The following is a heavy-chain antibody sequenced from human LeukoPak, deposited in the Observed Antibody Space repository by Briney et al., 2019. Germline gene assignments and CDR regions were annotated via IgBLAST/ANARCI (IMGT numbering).Heavy chain of an antibody. Sequence: SETLSLTCTVSGGSISSSSFYWGWIRQPPGKGLEWIGSIFYSGSTYYNPSLKSRVIISVDTSKSQFSLKLNSVTAADTAVYYCARHAWGLNAFDVWGRGTMVIVSS. V-gene: IGHV4-39*01. CDR2: IFYSGST. CDR3: ARHAWGLNAFDV. D-gene: IGHD3-16*01. J-gene: IGHJ3*01. CDR1: GGSISSSSFY.